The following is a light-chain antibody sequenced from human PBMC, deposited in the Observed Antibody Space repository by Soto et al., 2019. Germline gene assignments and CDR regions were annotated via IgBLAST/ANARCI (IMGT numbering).Light chain of an antibody. V-gene: IGKV2-28*01. CDR3: MQPLQSWT. Sequence: DIVMTQSPLSLPVTPGEPASISCRSSQSLLHSNGYNYLDWYLQKPGQSPQLLIYLGSNRASGVPDRFSGSGSGTDFTLKISSVEAEDVGVYYCMQPLQSWTFSQGTKVDIK. CDR2: LGS. J-gene: IGKJ1*01. CDR1: QSLLHSNGYNY.